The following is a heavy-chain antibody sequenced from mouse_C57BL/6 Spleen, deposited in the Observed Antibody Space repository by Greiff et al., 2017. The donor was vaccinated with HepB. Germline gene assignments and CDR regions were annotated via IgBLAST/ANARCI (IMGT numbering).Heavy chain of an antibody. D-gene: IGHD1-1*01. CDR2: IDPSDSYT. J-gene: IGHJ1*03. CDR3: ARKGFYGSSYDWYCDV. CDR1: GYTFTSYW. Sequence: VQLQQPGAELVMPGASVKLSCKASGYTFTSYWMHWVKQRPGQGLEWIGEIDPSDSYTNYNQKFKGKSTLTVDKSSSTAYMQLSSLTSEDSAVYYCARKGFYGSSYDWYCDVWGTGTTVTVSS. V-gene: IGHV1-69*01.